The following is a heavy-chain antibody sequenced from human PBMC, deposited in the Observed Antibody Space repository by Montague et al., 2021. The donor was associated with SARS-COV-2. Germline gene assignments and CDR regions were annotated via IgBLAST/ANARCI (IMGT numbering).Heavy chain of an antibody. Sequence: SLRLSCAASGFTFDDYAMHWVRRAPGKGLEWVSGISWNSGSIGYADSVKGRFTISRDNAKNSLYLQRNSLRAEDTALYYCAKAYSSGYRYYYYGMDVWGQGTTVTVSS. CDR3: AKAYSSGYRYYYYGMDV. V-gene: IGHV3-9*01. CDR2: ISWNSGSI. D-gene: IGHD3-22*01. CDR1: GFTFDDYA. J-gene: IGHJ6*02.